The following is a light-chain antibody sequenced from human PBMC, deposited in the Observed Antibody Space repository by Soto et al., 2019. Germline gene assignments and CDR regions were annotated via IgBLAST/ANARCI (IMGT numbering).Light chain of an antibody. Sequence: IVLTPSPATLSLSPAERATLSCRTSQSVSSNLAWYQQKPGQAPRLLIYGASTRATGIPARFSGSGSGTEFTLTISSLQSEDFAVYYCQQYTNWAPWTFGQGTKVDIK. CDR3: QQYTNWAPWT. J-gene: IGKJ1*01. CDR1: QSVSSN. V-gene: IGKV3-15*01. CDR2: GAS.